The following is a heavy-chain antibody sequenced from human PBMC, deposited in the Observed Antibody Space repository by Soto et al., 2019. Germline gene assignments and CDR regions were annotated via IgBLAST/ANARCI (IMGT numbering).Heavy chain of an antibody. J-gene: IGHJ4*02. D-gene: IGHD4-17*01. CDR1: GFSLSTSGVG. V-gene: IGHV2-5*02. Sequence: SGPTLVNPTQTLTLTCTFSGFSLSTSGVGVGWIRQPPGKALEWLALIYWDDDKRYSPSLKSRLTITKDTSKNQVVLKMTNMDPVDTATYYCAHRDYGDYFGYFDYWGQGTQVTVSS. CDR3: AHRDYGDYFGYFDY. CDR2: IYWDDDK.